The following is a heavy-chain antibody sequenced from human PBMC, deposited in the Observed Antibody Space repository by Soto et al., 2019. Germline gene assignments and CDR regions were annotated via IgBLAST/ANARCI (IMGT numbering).Heavy chain of an antibody. V-gene: IGHV1-24*01. CDR3: ASQIWPIYDSGSYRISDY. J-gene: IGHJ4*02. Sequence: ASVKVSCKVFGYTLTELSMHWVRQAPGKGLEWMGGFDPEDGETIYAQKFQGRVTMTEDTSTDTAYMELSSLRSEDTAVYYCASQIWPIYDSGSYRISDYWGQGTLVTVSS. D-gene: IGHD3-10*01. CDR1: GYTLTELS. CDR2: FDPEDGET.